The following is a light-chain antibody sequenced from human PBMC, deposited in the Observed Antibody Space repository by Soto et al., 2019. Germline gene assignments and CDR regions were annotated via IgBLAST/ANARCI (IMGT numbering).Light chain of an antibody. V-gene: IGKV1-12*01. CDR3: QHADSFPLIT. Sequence: DIQMTQSPSSVSASLGDRCTSACRSSEYISTCLAWYQQKPGKAPTLLLYAASSLQSGVPSRFSGSGSGTDFTLPISSLQPEDFATYYCQHADSFPLITFGQGTRLEIK. CDR1: EYISTC. J-gene: IGKJ5*01. CDR2: AAS.